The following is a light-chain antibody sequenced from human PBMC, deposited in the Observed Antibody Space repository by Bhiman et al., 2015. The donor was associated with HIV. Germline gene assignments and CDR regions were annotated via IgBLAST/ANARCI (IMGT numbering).Light chain of an antibody. Sequence: QSVLTQPPSVSGAPGQRVTISCTGSGSNIGAGYEVHWYHQLPGTAPKLLIYANTNRPSGIPDRFSGSSSGNTASLTITGAQAEDEAEYYCNSRDSSGNHVVFGGGTKLTVL. CDR2: ANT. CDR1: GSNIGAGYE. CDR3: NSRDSSGNHVV. V-gene: IGLV1-40*01. J-gene: IGLJ2*01.